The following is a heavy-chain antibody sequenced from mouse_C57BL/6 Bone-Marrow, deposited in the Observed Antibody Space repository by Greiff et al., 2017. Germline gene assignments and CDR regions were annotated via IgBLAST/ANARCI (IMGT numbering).Heavy chain of an antibody. CDR1: GYTFTSYW. D-gene: IGHD1-1*01. Sequence: QVQLKQPGAELVKPGASVQLSCKASGYTFTSYWMPWVKPRPGPGLEWIGMIHPNSGSTTYNEKFKSKATLTVDKSSSTAYMQLSSLTSEDSAVYYCAIYYGSRRRTWLAYWGQGTLVTVSA. CDR2: IHPNSGST. J-gene: IGHJ3*01. CDR3: AIYYGSRRRTWLAY. V-gene: IGHV1-64*01.